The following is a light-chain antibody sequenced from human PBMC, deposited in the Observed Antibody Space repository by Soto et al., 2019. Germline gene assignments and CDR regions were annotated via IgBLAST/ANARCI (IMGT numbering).Light chain of an antibody. J-gene: IGLJ1*01. Sequence: QSVLTQPRSVSGSPGQSGTISCTGTSSDVGGYNYVSWYQQHPGKAPKLMIYDVSKRPSGVPDRFSGSKSGNTASLTISGLQAEDEADYYCCSYAGSPLYVFGTGTKATVL. CDR1: SSDVGGYNY. V-gene: IGLV2-11*01. CDR2: DVS. CDR3: CSYAGSPLYV.